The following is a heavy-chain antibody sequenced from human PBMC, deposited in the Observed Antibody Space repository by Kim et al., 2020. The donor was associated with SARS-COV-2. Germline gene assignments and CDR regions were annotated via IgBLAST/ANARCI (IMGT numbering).Heavy chain of an antibody. D-gene: IGHD2-8*02. J-gene: IGHJ4*02. Sequence: GGSLRLSCKGSGFTFSNYNINWVRQAPGKGLEWVSSLSPRSSYVYYADSVKGRFTISRDNARNSVYLQMSSLRVEDTAVYYCARDHGGNFGTEVDYWGQGTRVTVSP. CDR2: LSPRSSYV. CDR3: ARDHGGNFGTEVDY. CDR1: GFTFSNYN. V-gene: IGHV3-21*06.